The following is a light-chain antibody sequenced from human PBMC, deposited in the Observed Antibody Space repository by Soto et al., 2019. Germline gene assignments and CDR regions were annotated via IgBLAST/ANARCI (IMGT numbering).Light chain of an antibody. CDR2: AAS. V-gene: IGKV1-9*01. J-gene: IGKJ1*01. CDR3: QQLNSYPRT. CDR1: QGISSY. Sequence: DIKLTQSPSFLSASVGDRVTITCRASQGISSYLAWYQQKPGKAPNLLIYAASTLQSGVPSRFSGSGSGTEFTLTISSLQPEDFTTYYCQQLNSYPRTFGQGTKVEIK.